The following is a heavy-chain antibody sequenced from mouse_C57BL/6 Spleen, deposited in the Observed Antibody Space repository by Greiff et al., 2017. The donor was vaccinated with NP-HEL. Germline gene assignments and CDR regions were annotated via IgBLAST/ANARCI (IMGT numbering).Heavy chain of an antibody. Sequence: VQGVESGAELVRPGASVTLSCKASGYTFTDYEMHWVKQTPVHGLEWIGAIDPETGGTAYNQKFKGKAILTADKSSSTAYMELRSLTSEDSAVYYCTRTHYYGSSYKYFDVWGTGTTVTVSS. J-gene: IGHJ1*03. CDR1: GYTFTDYE. CDR3: TRTHYYGSSYKYFDV. CDR2: IDPETGGT. D-gene: IGHD1-1*01. V-gene: IGHV1-15*01.